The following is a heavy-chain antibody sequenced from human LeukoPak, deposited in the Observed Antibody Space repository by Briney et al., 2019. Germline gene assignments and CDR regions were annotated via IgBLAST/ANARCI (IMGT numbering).Heavy chain of an antibody. V-gene: IGHV3-21*01. Sequence: GGSLRLSCAASGFTFSSYSMNWVRQAPGKGLEWVSSISSSSSYIYYAGSVKGRSTFSRDNAKNSLYLQMNSLRAEDTAVYYCARDPSYYYDSSGYSSFDYGGQGTLVTVSS. CDR2: ISSSSSYI. D-gene: IGHD3-22*01. CDR1: GFTFSSYS. J-gene: IGHJ4*02. CDR3: ARDPSYYYDSSGYSSFDY.